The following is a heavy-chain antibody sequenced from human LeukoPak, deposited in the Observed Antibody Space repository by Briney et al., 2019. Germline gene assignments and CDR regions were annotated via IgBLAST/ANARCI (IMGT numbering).Heavy chain of an antibody. CDR2: INPNSGGT. Sequence: ASVKVSRKASGYTFTGYYMHWVRQAPGQGLEWMGWINPNSGGTNYAQKFQGRVTMTRDTSISTAYMELSRLRSDDTAVYYCARDPIVDTAMADYYYYYMDVWGKGTTVTISS. V-gene: IGHV1-2*02. D-gene: IGHD5-18*01. CDR3: ARDPIVDTAMADYYYYYMDV. CDR1: GYTFTGYY. J-gene: IGHJ6*03.